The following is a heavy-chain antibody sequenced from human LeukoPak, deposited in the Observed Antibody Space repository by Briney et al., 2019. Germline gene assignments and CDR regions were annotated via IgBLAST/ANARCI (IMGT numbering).Heavy chain of an antibody. D-gene: IGHD2-21*01. Sequence: GGSLRLSCAASGSTFSTYWMSWVRQAPGKGLEWVANIKPDGSAQFYVDSVKGRFTISRDNANKSLYLQLNSLTAEDTALYYCAGGGTAICPDHWGQGTLVTVSS. J-gene: IGHJ4*02. CDR1: GSTFSTYW. V-gene: IGHV3-7*01. CDR2: IKPDGSAQ. CDR3: AGGGTAICPDH.